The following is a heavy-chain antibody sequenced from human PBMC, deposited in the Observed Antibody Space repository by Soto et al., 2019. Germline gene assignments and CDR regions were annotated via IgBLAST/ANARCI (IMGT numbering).Heavy chain of an antibody. V-gene: IGHV1-18*04. CDR1: GYTFTSYG. CDR3: AREPYYDSSGYYYVYEYYFDY. Sequence: ASVKVSCKASGYTFTSYGISWVRQAPGQGLEWMGWISAYNGNTNYAQKLQGRVTMTTDTSTSTAYMELRSLRPDDTAVYYCAREPYYDSSGYYYVYEYYFDYWGPGTLVTVSS. D-gene: IGHD3-22*01. J-gene: IGHJ4*02. CDR2: ISAYNGNT.